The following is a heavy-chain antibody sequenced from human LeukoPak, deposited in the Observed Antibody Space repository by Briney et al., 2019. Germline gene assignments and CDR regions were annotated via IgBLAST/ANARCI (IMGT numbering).Heavy chain of an antibody. V-gene: IGHV4-59*08. CDR3: ARWVYYGMDV. J-gene: IGHJ6*02. CDR2: IYYSGST. CDR1: GGSISSYY. Sequence: PSETLSLTCTVSGGSISSYYWSWIRQPPGKGLEWIGYIYYSGSTNYNPSLKSRVTISVDTSKNQFSLKLSSVTAADTAVYYCARWVYYGMDVWGQGTTVTVTS.